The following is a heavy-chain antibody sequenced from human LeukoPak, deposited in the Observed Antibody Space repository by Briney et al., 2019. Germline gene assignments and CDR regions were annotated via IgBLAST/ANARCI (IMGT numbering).Heavy chain of an antibody. V-gene: IGHV1-69*13. D-gene: IGHD1-26*01. J-gene: IGHJ5*02. CDR1: GGTFSSYA. CDR2: ITPIFGTA. CDR3: ARDGGYYDHSFNWFDP. Sequence: SVKVSCKASGGTFSSYAISWVRQAPGQGLEWMGGITPIFGTANYAQKFQGRVTITADESTSTAYMELSSLRSEDTAVYYCARDGGYYDHSFNWFDPWGQGTLVTVSS.